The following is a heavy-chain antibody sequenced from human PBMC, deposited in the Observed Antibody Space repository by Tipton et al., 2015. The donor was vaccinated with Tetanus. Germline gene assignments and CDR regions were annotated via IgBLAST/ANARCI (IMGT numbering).Heavy chain of an antibody. Sequence: QVQLVQSGAELKKPGASLKVSCKASGYTFTGYYMYWVRQAPGQGLEWVGWIDPNSGGTIYAQNFQGRVIMTRDTSISTVYMELSRLRSDDTAVYYCARDRGDYIYYGMDVWGPGTTVTVSS. CDR3: ARDRGDYIYYGMDV. V-gene: IGHV1-2*02. J-gene: IGHJ6*02. CDR1: GYTFTGYY. D-gene: IGHD3-22*01. CDR2: IDPNSGGT.